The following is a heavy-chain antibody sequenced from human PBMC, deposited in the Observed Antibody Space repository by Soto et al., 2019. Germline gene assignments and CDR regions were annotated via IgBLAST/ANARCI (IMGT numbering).Heavy chain of an antibody. D-gene: IGHD3-10*01. V-gene: IGHV3-23*01. CDR3: AKTWGRRMWFGELLPPPDY. J-gene: IGHJ4*02. CDR2: ISGSGGST. Sequence: GGSLRLSCAASGFTFSSYAMSWVRQAPGKGLEWVSAISGSGGSTYYADSVKGRFTISRDNSKNTLYLQMNSLRAEDTAVYYCAKTWGRRMWFGELLPPPDYWGQGTLVTVSS. CDR1: GFTFSSYA.